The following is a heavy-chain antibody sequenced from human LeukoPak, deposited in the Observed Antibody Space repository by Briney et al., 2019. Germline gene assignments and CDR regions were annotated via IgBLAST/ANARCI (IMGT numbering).Heavy chain of an antibody. V-gene: IGHV4-34*01. CDR1: GGSFSGYY. Sequence: SETLSLTCAVYGGSFSGYYWSWIRQPPGKGLEWIGEINHSGSTNYNPSLKSRVTISLDTPKNQFSLKLSSVTAADTAVYYCARGGITIFGVVIGRAFDYWGQGTLVTVSS. J-gene: IGHJ4*02. D-gene: IGHD3-3*01. CDR2: INHSGST. CDR3: ARGGITIFGVVIGRAFDY.